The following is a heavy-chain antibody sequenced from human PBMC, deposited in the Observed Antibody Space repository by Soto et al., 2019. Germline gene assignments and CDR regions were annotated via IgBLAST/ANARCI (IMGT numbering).Heavy chain of an antibody. J-gene: IGHJ6*02. CDR1: GDSITSNSYF. Sequence: SETLSLTCTVSGDSITSNSYFWAWIRQPPGKGLEWIGSIYYSGTTYYNPSLKSRVTISVDRSKNQFSLKLSSVTAADTAVYYFARLNGYCISTNCHGYYGMDVWGQGTTVTVSS. D-gene: IGHD2-2*03. CDR2: IYYSGTT. V-gene: IGHV4-39*01. CDR3: ARLNGYCISTNCHGYYGMDV.